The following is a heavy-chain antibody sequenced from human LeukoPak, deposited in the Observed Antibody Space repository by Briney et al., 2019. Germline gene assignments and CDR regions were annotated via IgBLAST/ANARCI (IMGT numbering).Heavy chain of an antibody. V-gene: IGHV4-61*02. D-gene: IGHD3-10*01. J-gene: IGHJ3*02. CDR3: ARVDDTPLRGFPFDI. CDR2: IYTSGST. CDR1: GGSISSGSYY. Sequence: SQTLSLTCTVSGGSISSGSYYWSWIRQPAGKGLEWIGRIYTSGSTNYNPSLKSRVTISVDTSKNQFSLKLSSVTAADTAVYYCARVDDTPLRGFPFDIWGQGTMVTVSS.